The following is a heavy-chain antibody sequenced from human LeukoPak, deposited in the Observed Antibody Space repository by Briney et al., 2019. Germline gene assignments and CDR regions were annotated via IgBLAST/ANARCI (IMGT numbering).Heavy chain of an antibody. CDR2: IYSGGST. D-gene: IGHD3-10*01. CDR1: GFTVSSNY. CDR3: ARLFVVRGALDY. J-gene: IGHJ4*02. Sequence: GGSLRLSCAASGFTVSSNYMSWVRQAPGKGLEWVSVIYSGGSTYYADSVKGRFTISRDNAKNSLYLQMNSLRAEDTAIYYCARLFVVRGALDYWGQGTLVTVSS. V-gene: IGHV3-66*04.